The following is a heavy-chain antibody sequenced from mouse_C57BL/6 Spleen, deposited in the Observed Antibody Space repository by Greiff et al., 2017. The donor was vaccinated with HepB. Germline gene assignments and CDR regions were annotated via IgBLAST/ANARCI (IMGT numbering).Heavy chain of an antibody. CDR2: IYPGSGST. D-gene: IGHD1-1*01. V-gene: IGHV1-55*01. J-gene: IGHJ3*01. CDR1: GYTFTSYW. Sequence: QVQLQQPGAELVKPGASVKMSCKASGYTFTSYWITWVKQRPGQGLEWIGDIYPGSGSTNYNEKFKSKATLTVDTSSSTAYMQLSSLTSEDSAVYYWARTDYYYGSSRFAYWGQGTLVTVSA. CDR3: ARTDYYYGSSRFAY.